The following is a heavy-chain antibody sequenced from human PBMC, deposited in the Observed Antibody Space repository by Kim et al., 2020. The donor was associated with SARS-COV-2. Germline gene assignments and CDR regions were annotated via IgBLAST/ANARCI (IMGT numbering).Heavy chain of an antibody. CDR3: ARDSPYGSGSYYKEMDV. V-gene: IGHV1-18*01. CDR1: GYTFTSYG. D-gene: IGHD3-10*01. J-gene: IGHJ6*02. Sequence: ASVKVSCKASGYTFTSYGISWVRQAPGQGLEWMGWISAYNGNTNYAQKLQGRVTMTTDTSTSTAYMELRSLRSDDTAVYYCARDSPYGSGSYYKEMDVWGQGTTVTVSS. CDR2: ISAYNGNT.